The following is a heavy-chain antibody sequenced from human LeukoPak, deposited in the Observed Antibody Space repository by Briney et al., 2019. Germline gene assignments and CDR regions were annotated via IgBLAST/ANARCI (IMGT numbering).Heavy chain of an antibody. CDR3: ARVNPQRPDCSSTSCFVDAFDI. V-gene: IGHV1-8*03. J-gene: IGHJ3*02. Sequence: ASVKLSCKASGYTFTSYDINWVRQATGQGLEWMGWMNPNGGNTGYAQKFQGRVTITRNTSISTAYMELSSLRSEDTAVYYCARVNPQRPDCSSTSCFVDAFDIWGQGTMVTVSS. CDR1: GYTFTSYD. CDR2: MNPNGGNT. D-gene: IGHD2-2*01.